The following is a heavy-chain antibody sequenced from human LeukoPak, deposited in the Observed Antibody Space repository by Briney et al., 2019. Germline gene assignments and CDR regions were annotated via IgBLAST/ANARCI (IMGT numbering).Heavy chain of an antibody. CDR1: GFTFSTFS. CDR3: AREGGICFGETCRYFDY. D-gene: IGHD2-21*01. V-gene: IGHV3-21*01. CDR2: INSNSYI. J-gene: IGHJ4*02. Sequence: GGSLRLSCAASGFTFSTFSMNWVRQAPGKGLEWVASINSNSYIYYADSVKGRFTISRDNAKNSLYLQMNSLGAEDTAVYYCAREGGICFGETCRYFDYWGQGTLVTVSP.